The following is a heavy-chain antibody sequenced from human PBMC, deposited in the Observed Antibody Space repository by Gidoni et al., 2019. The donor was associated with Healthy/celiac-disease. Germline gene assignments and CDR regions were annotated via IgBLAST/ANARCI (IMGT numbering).Heavy chain of an antibody. CDR3: ARSLAVAGTRRWYFDL. CDR1: GGSISSSRYY. Sequence: QLQLQESGPGLVKPSETLSLTCTVSGGSISSSRYYWGWIRQPPGKGLEWIGSIYYSGSTYYNPSLKSRVTISVDTSKNQFSLKLSSVTAADTAVYYCARSLAVAGTRRWYFDLWGRGTLVTVSS. CDR2: IYYSGST. D-gene: IGHD6-19*01. J-gene: IGHJ2*01. V-gene: IGHV4-39*01.